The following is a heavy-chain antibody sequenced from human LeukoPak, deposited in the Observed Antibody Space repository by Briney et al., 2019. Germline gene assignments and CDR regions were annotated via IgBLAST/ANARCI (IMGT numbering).Heavy chain of an antibody. CDR3: ARDNYYGSGFFDY. D-gene: IGHD3-10*01. V-gene: IGHV4-59*01. Sequence: SETLSLTCTVSGGSISSYFWSWIRQPPGKGLEWIGYIYYSGSTNYNPSLKSRVTISVDTSKNQFSLKLSSVTAADTAVYYCARDNYYGSGFFDYWGQGTLVTVSS. CDR1: GGSISSYF. CDR2: IYYSGST. J-gene: IGHJ4*02.